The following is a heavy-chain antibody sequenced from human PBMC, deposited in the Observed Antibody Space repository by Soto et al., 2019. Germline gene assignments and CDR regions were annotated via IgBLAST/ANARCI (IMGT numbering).Heavy chain of an antibody. CDR1: GFTYDDYG. CDR2: INWNGGST. D-gene: IGHD6-25*01. V-gene: IGHV3-20*01. Sequence: PAGSMKHPSAASGFTYDDYGMSCVRQAPGKGLEWVSGINWNGGSTGYADSVKGRFTISRDNAKNSLYLQMNSLRAEDTSFYQCARAYSSVCFVFDYWGKGTLVTVSS. J-gene: IGHJ4*02. CDR3: ARAYSSVCFVFDY.